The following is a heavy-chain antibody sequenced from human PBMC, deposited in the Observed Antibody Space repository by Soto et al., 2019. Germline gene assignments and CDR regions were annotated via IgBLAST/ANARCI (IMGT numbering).Heavy chain of an antibody. J-gene: IGHJ6*02. CDR2: ISWDGGST. Sequence: GGSLRLSCVASGFTFDDYTMHWVRQAPGKGLEWVSLISWDGGSTYYADSVKGRFTISRDNSKNSLYLQMNSLRTEDTALYYCAKGTTYYYYYGMDVWGQGTTVTSP. V-gene: IGHV3-43*01. CDR3: AKGTTYYYYYGMDV. CDR1: GFTFDDYT.